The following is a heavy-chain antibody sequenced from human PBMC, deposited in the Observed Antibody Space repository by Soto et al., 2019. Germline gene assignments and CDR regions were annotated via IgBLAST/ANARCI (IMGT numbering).Heavy chain of an antibody. CDR3: AKGTMVRGVIPFDAFDI. D-gene: IGHD3-10*01. CDR2: ISYDGSNK. V-gene: IGHV3-30*18. J-gene: IGHJ3*02. Sequence: GGSLRLSCAASGFTFSSYGMRWVRQAPGKGLGWVAVISYDGSNKYYADSVKGRFTISRDNSKNTLYLQMNSLRAEDTAVYYCAKGTMVRGVIPFDAFDIWGQGTMVTVSS. CDR1: GFTFSSYG.